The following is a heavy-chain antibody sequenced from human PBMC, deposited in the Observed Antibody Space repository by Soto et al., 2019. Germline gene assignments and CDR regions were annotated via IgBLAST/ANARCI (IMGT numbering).Heavy chain of an antibody. CDR3: VMELLRLHEAFDI. D-gene: IGHD1-26*01. CDR2: ISGSGGST. CDR1: VFTFSSYA. J-gene: IGHJ3*02. Sequence: PVRSLRLSCASSVFTFSSYAMSCVRHSPGKGLEWVSAISGSGGSTYYADSVKGRFTISRDNSKNTLYLQMNSLRAEDTAVYYCVMELLRLHEAFDIWGQGTMVIVS. V-gene: IGHV3-23*01.